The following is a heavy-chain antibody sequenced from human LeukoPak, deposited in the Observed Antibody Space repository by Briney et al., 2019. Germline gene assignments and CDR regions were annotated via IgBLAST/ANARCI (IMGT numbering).Heavy chain of an antibody. CDR1: GFTFSRHW. D-gene: IGHD1-7*01. J-gene: IGHJ3*01. Sequence: PGGSLRLSCAASGFTFSRHWMDWVRQAPGKGLEWVANIKEDGSVKQYVDSVKGRFTISRDNAKNSVDLQMNSLRAEDTAVYYCGRDFGLVGTKRSFDLWGQGTMVTVSS. V-gene: IGHV3-7*03. CDR2: IKEDGSVK. CDR3: GRDFGLVGTKRSFDL.